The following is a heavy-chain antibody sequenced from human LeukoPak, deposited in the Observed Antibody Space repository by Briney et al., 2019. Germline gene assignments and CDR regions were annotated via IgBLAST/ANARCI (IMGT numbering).Heavy chain of an antibody. CDR2: ISGSGGT. D-gene: IGHD6-19*01. Sequence: PGGSLRLSCAASGFTFSSYDMIWVRQAPGKGLEWVSSISGSGGTNYADSVKGRFTISRDNSKNSLYLQMNSLRAEDTAVYYCARGKEPVAGSLSHFDYWGQGTLVTVSS. V-gene: IGHV3-23*01. J-gene: IGHJ4*02. CDR3: ARGKEPVAGSLSHFDY. CDR1: GFTFSSYD.